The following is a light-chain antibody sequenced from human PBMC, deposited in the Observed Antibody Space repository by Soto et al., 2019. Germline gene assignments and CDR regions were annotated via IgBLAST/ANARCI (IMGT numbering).Light chain of an antibody. CDR3: SSYATTSPYV. CDR1: SNDVGGYNY. V-gene: IGLV2-14*03. CDR2: DVS. J-gene: IGLJ1*01. Sequence: QSVLTQPASVSGSPGQSITISCTGTSNDVGGYNYVSWYQQYPGKAPKLMIYDVSDRPSGVSNRFSGSKSGNTASLTISGLQAEDEADYYCSSYATTSPYVFGNGTKVTVL.